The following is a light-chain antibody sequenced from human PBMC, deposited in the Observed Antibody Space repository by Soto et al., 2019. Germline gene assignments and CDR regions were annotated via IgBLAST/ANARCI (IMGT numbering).Light chain of an antibody. CDR3: QHYNSDPWT. Sequence: DIEMTQSPSTLSASVGDRVTITCRASQTIRRWLAWSQQRPGKAPKVLIYDASTLESGVPARFSGSGSETQFSLTSSSLQPEDSATYYCQHYNSDPWTFGQGTKVEIK. V-gene: IGKV1-5*01. CDR2: DAS. J-gene: IGKJ1*01. CDR1: QTIRRW.